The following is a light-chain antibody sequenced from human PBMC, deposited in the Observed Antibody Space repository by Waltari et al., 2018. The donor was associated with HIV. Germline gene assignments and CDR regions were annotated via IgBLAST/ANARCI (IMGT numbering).Light chain of an antibody. CDR1: KLEAKY. J-gene: IGLJ3*02. CDR3: QAWDSNTGV. CDR2: QDS. Sequence: SYELTQPPSVSVSPGQTASLTCSGAKLEAKYACWYQQGPGQSPVLVNYQDSKRPLGISVRFSVSNSGNTATLTISGTQSMDEADYYCQAWDSNTGVFGGGTKLTVL. V-gene: IGLV3-1*01.